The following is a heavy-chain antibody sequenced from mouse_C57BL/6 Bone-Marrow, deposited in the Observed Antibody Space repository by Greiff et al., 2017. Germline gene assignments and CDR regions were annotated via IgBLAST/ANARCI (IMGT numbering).Heavy chain of an antibody. Sequence: QVQLQQPGAELVKPGASVKLSCKASGYTFTSYWLHWVKQRPGQGLEWIGMIHPNSGSTNYNEKFKSKATLTVDKSSSTAYMQLSSLTSEDSAVYYCAGFTTGRFDYWGQGTTLTVSS. CDR1: GYTFTSYW. J-gene: IGHJ2*01. V-gene: IGHV1-64*01. CDR3: AGFTTGRFDY. CDR2: IHPNSGST. D-gene: IGHD2-12*01.